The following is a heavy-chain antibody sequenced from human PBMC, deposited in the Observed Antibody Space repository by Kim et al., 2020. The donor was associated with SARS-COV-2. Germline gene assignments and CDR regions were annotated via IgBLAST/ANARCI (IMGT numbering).Heavy chain of an antibody. J-gene: IGHJ3*02. CDR2: INHSGST. CDR3: ARESGSGSTFKAFDI. CDR1: GGSFSGYY. Sequence: SETLSLTCAVYGGSFSGYYWSWIRQPPGKGLEWIGEINHSGSTNYNPALKSPVTISVDTSKNQFSLKLSSVTAADTAVYYCARESGSGSTFKAFDIWGQGTMVTVCS. D-gene: IGHD3-10*01. V-gene: IGHV4-34*01.